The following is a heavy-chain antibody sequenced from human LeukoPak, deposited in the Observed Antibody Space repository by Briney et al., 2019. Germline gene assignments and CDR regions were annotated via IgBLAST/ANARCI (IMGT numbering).Heavy chain of an antibody. V-gene: IGHV1-8*01. CDR3: ARVWSSWCRYYYYYGMDV. CDR2: MNPNSGNT. Sequence: ASVKVSCKASGYTFTSYDINWVRQATGQGLEWMGWMNPNSGNTGYAQKFQGRVTMTRNTSISTAYMELSSLRSEDTAVYYCARVWSSWCRYYYYYGMDVWGQGTTVTVSS. CDR1: GYTFTSYD. D-gene: IGHD6-13*01. J-gene: IGHJ6*02.